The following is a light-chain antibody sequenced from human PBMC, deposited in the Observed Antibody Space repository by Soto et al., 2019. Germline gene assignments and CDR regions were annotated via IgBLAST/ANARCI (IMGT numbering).Light chain of an antibody. Sequence: EIVMTQSPVTLSVSPGERAALSCRASQSVGSNFAWYQQRPGQAPRVFIYGTSTRATGVPARFSGSGSGTDFTLTISSLQSEDFAVYYCQQYNNWPYTFGQGTRLEIK. CDR1: QSVGSN. V-gene: IGKV3-15*01. CDR3: QQYNNWPYT. CDR2: GTS. J-gene: IGKJ2*01.